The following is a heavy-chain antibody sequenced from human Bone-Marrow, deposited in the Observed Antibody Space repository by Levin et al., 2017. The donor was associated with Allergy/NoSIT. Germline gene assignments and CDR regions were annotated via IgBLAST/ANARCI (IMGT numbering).Heavy chain of an antibody. V-gene: IGHV3-74*01. J-gene: IGHJ3*01. CDR1: GVTFGSYW. Sequence: GGSLRLSCGASGVTFGSYWMHWVRQAPGKGLVWVSRISGDEIYRSYADSVKGRFTISRDNAQSTLYLQMNSLRAEDTAVYYCARECSGSRGAQSDAFDVWGQGTMVTVSS. CDR3: ARECSGSRGAQSDAFDV. D-gene: IGHD1-26*01. CDR2: ISGDEIYR.